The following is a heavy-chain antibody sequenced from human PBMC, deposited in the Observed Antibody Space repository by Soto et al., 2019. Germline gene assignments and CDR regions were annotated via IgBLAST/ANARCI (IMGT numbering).Heavy chain of an antibody. D-gene: IGHD1-26*01. V-gene: IGHV1-69*06. CDR3: ASGGAILLRWEPYPFDY. Sequence: QVQLVQSGAEVKKPGSSVKVSCKASGGTFSRYAISWVRQAPGQGLEWMGGIIPIFGTANYAQKFQGRVTITADKSTSTAYMELSSLRSEDTAVYYCASGGAILLRWEPYPFDYWGQGTLVTVSS. CDR1: GGTFSRYA. J-gene: IGHJ4*02. CDR2: IIPIFGTA.